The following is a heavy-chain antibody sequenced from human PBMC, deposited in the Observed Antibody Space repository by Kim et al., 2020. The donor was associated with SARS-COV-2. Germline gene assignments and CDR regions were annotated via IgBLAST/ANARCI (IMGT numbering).Heavy chain of an antibody. D-gene: IGHD2-15*01. Sequence: PPLKSGFTISVDTSKNQFSLKLSSVTAADTAVYYCARLDCSGGSCYWFDPWGQGTLVTVSS. V-gene: IGHV4-4*09. J-gene: IGHJ5*02. CDR3: ARLDCSGGSCYWFDP.